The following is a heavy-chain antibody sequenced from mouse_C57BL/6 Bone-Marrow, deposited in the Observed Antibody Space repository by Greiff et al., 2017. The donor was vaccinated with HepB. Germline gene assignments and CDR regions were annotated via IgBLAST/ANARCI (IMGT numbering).Heavy chain of an antibody. CDR2: IYPRSGNT. Sequence: QVQLQQSGAELARPGASVKLSCKASGYTFTSYGISWVKQRTGQGLELIGEIYPRSGNTYYNEKFKGKATLTADKSSSTAYMELRSLTSEDSAVYFCARGGAYFDYWGQGTTLTVSS. J-gene: IGHJ2*01. CDR3: ARGGAYFDY. CDR1: GYTFTSYG. V-gene: IGHV1-81*01.